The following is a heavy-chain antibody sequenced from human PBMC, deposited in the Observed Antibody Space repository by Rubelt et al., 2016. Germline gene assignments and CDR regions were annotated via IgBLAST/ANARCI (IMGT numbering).Heavy chain of an antibody. CDR2: ISGSSGSI. CDR3: ARDLNWAFDY. CDR1: GFTFSNYA. J-gene: IGHJ4*02. V-gene: IGHV3-48*01. Sequence: EVQLLESGGGLVQPGGSLRLSCAASGFTFSNYAMSWVRQAPGKGLEWVSYISGSSGSINYADSVKGRFTISRDNAKNSLDRQMNSLRSEDTAVYCCARDLNWAFDYWGQGTLVTVSS. D-gene: IGHD7-27*01.